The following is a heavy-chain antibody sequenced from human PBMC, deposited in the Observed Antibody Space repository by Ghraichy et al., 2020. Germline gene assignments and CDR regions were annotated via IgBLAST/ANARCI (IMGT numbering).Heavy chain of an antibody. CDR1: GGSISSYY. CDR3: ARGRVIVGEVYFDY. J-gene: IGHJ4*02. D-gene: IGHD1-26*01. V-gene: IGHV4-59*01. CDR2: IYYSGST. Sequence: SETLSLTCTVSGGSISSYYWSWIRQPPGKGLEWIGYIYYSGSTNYNPSLKSRVTISVYTSKNQFSLKLSSVTAADTAVYYCARGRVIVGEVYFDYWGQGTTVTVSS.